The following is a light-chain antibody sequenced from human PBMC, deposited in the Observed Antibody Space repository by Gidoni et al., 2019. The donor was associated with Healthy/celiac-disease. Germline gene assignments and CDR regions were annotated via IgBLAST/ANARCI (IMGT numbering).Light chain of an antibody. J-gene: IGLJ3*02. CDR1: RSNIGAGYD. CDR3: QSYDSSLRV. CDR2: GNS. Sequence: QSVLTQPPSASGAPGQRVTISCTGSRSNIGAGYDVHWYQQLPGTAPKLLIYGNSNRPSGVPDRFSGSKSGTSASLAITGLQAEDEADYYCQSYDSSLRVFGGGTKLTVL. V-gene: IGLV1-40*01.